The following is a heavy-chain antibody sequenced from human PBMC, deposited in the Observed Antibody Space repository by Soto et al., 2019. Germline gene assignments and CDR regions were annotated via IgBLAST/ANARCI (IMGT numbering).Heavy chain of an antibody. CDR2: VHYSGST. J-gene: IGHJ4*02. D-gene: IGHD5-12*01. V-gene: IGHV4-30-4*01. Sequence: SETLSLTCTVSGGSISSGDYYWSWIRQPPGKGLEWIGYVHYSGSTYYNSSLKSRVTISVDTSKNQFSLKLSSVTAADTAVYYCARIGCSDITCPFDYWGQGTLVTVSS. CDR3: ARIGCSDITCPFDY. CDR1: GGSISSGDYY.